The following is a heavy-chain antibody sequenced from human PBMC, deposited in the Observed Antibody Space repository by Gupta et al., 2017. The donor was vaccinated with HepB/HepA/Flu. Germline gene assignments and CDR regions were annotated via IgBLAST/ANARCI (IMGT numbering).Heavy chain of an antibody. CDR1: EFSFSSYG. J-gene: IGHJ4*02. CDR2: ISYDGAKK. Sequence: QVQLVESGGGVVQPGRSLRLSCAAAEFSFSSYGMHWVRQAPGKGLEWVALISYDGAKKFYADSVKGRFTVSRDNSKNTLYLQVNSLRAEDTAVYYCASHRSDYKAFDYWGQGTLVTVSS. V-gene: IGHV3-30*03. CDR3: ASHRSDYKAFDY. D-gene: IGHD3-10*01.